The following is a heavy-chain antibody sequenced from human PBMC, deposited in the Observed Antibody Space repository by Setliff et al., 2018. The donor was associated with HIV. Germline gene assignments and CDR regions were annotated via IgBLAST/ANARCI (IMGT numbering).Heavy chain of an antibody. CDR3: ARLTTTYYYDSSAYYHPV. V-gene: IGHV4-34*01. D-gene: IGHD3-22*01. CDR2: INHSGST. CDR1: GGSFSGYY. J-gene: IGHJ4*02. Sequence: SETLSLTCAVYGGSFSGYYWSWIRQPPGKGLGWIGEINHSGSTNYNPSLKSRVTISVATSKNQFSLKLSSVTAADTAVFYCARLTTTYYYDSSAYYHPVWGQGTLVTVSS.